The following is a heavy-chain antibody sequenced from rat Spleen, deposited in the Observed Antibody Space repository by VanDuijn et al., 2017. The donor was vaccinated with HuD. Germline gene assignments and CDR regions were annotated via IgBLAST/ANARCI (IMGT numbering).Heavy chain of an antibody. V-gene: IGHV5-22*01. J-gene: IGHJ2*01. CDR1: GFTFNDYY. Sequence: EVQLVESGGGLVQPGGSMTLSCAVSGFTFNDYYMAWVRQAPRKGLEWVASIDYEGSGTYYGDSVKGRLTISRDNAKSTLYLQMDSLRSEDTATYYCATIPGYFDYWGQGVMVTVSS. CDR2: IDYEGSGT. D-gene: IGHD2-1*01. CDR3: ATIPGYFDY.